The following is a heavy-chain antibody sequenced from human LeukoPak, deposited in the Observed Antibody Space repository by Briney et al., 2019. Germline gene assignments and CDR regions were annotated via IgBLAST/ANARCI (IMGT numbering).Heavy chain of an antibody. CDR2: IYSNGDT. CDR3: ASRHSKQQPYYYYMDI. V-gene: IGHV4-61*02. Sequence: SETLSLTCTVSGDSISSGSYYWSWIRQPAGKGLEWIGRIYSNGDTKFNPSLKSRVTISLDTSKYQFSLKLSSATAADTAVYYCASRHSKQQPYYYYMDIWGKGTTVTVSS. CDR1: GDSISSGSYY. J-gene: IGHJ6*03. D-gene: IGHD6-13*01.